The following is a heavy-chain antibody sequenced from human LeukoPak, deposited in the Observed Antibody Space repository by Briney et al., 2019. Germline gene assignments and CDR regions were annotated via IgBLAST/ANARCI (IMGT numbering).Heavy chain of an antibody. CDR1: GYTFPSYD. CDR2: MNPNSGNI. J-gene: IGHJ4*02. V-gene: IGHV1-8*03. D-gene: IGHD2-2*01. CDR3: ARGRGCISTTCPYYFDY. Sequence: ASVKVSCKASGYTFPSYDISWVRQATGQGLEWMGWMNPNSGNIGYAQKFQGRVTITRNTSISTAYMELSSLRSEDTAVYYCARGRGCISTTCPYYFDYWGQGTLVTVSS.